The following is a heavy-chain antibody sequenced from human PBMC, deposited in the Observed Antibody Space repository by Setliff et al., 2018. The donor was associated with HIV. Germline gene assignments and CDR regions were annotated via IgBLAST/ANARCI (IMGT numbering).Heavy chain of an antibody. CDR1: GFTSSTYE. CDR3: ARGRQNLDNWFDP. CDR2: ISSSGTTI. V-gene: IGHV3-48*03. Sequence: PGGSLRLSCVVSGFTSSTYEVNWVRQAPEKGLEWVSCISSSGTTISYADSVKGRFTISRDDAKNSLYLQMDSLRVEDTAVYYCARGRQNLDNWFDPWGQGTLVTVSS. J-gene: IGHJ5*02.